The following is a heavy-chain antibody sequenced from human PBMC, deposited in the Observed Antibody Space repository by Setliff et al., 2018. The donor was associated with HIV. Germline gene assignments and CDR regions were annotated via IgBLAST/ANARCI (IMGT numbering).Heavy chain of an antibody. Sequence: PSETLSLTCSVSGGSISSHFWSWIRQPPGKGLEWIGHVYTTGGTNYNPSLESRLTISVDTSRNQFSLRLSSVTAADTAVYYCERAPTGVINAFDIWGQGTMVTVSS. V-gene: IGHV4-4*08. CDR3: ERAPTGVINAFDI. J-gene: IGHJ3*02. CDR2: VYTTGGT. CDR1: GGSISSHF. D-gene: IGHD2-8*02.